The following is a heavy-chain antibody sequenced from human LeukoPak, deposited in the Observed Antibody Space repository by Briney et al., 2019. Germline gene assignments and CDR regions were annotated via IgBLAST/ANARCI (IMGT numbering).Heavy chain of an antibody. CDR3: GTAPRWLQFGYFEY. CDR1: GFTFSTYG. Sequence: PAGSLRLSCAVSGFTFSTYGMDWVRQAPGQGLEWVAFIPYDGSNEYYADSVKGRFAVSRDSSKNTLYLQMNSLRPEDTAVYYCGTAPRWLQFGYFEYWGQGTLVSISS. CDR2: IPYDGSNE. J-gene: IGHJ4*02. V-gene: IGHV3-30*02. D-gene: IGHD5-24*01.